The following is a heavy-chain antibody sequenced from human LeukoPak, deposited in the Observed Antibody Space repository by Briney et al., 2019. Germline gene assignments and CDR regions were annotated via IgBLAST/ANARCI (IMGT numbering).Heavy chain of an antibody. J-gene: IGHJ4*02. CDR1: GFTFNTYG. Sequence: GGSLRLSCAASGFTFNTYGMHWVRQAPGKGLEWVAFIRYDGSYKYYADSVKGRFTISRDNSKSTLYLQMNSLRADDTAVCYCAKVRYQLLIDYWGQGTLVTVSS. CDR3: AKVRYQLLIDY. CDR2: IRYDGSYK. D-gene: IGHD2-2*01. V-gene: IGHV3-30*02.